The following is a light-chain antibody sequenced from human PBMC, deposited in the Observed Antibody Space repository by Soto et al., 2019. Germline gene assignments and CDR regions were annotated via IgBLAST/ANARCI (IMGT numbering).Light chain of an antibody. V-gene: IGLV1-40*01. CDR1: SSNIGSYYD. CDR2: GDN. J-gene: IGLJ2*01. CDR3: QSYDSSLSHVV. Sequence: QTVVTQPPSVSGAPGQRVTIPCTGSSSNIGSYYDVHWYQQLPGTVPKLLIYGDNNRPSGVPDRFSGSKSGTSASLAITGLQAEDEADYYCQSYDSSLSHVVFGGGTKPTVL.